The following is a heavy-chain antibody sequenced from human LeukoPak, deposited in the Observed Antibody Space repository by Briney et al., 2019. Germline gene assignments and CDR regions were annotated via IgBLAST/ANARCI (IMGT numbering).Heavy chain of an antibody. V-gene: IGHV3-23*01. CDR3: AKMGSLAIFGVVRGAFGI. J-gene: IGHJ3*02. CDR2: ISASGGST. CDR1: GFTFNTYA. Sequence: QPGGSPRLSCAASGFTFNTYAMSWVRQAPGKGLEWVSTISASGGSTYYADSVKGRFTISRDNSKNTLYLQMNSLRAEDTAVYYCAKMGSLAIFGVVRGAFGIWGQGTMVTVSS. D-gene: IGHD3-3*01.